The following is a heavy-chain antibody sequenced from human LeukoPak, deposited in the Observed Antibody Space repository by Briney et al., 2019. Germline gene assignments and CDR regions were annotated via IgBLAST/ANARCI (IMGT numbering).Heavy chain of an antibody. Sequence: SETLSLTCTVSGGSISSYYWSWIRQPAGKGLEWIGRIYTSGSTNYNPSLKSRVTISGDTSKNQFSLRLSSVTAADPAVYYCARASYSYDINGWVPFDYWGQGTLVTVSS. CDR2: IYTSGST. CDR3: ARASYSYDINGWVPFDY. V-gene: IGHV4-4*07. D-gene: IGHD3-22*01. J-gene: IGHJ4*02. CDR1: GGSISSYY.